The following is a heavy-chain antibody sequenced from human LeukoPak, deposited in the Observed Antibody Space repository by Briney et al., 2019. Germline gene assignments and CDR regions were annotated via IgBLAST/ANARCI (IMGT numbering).Heavy chain of an antibody. D-gene: IGHD3-16*01. V-gene: IGHV3-15*01. CDR1: GFTVSSNY. CDR3: VTRVTSTGDY. J-gene: IGHJ4*02. Sequence: PGGSLRLSCAASGFTVSSNYMNWVRQGPGKGLEWIGRIKTKTEGGATEYAASVKGRFTISRDDSKKTVYLQMNSLKAEDTALYYCVTRVTSTGDYWGQGTLVTVSS. CDR2: IKTKTEGGAT.